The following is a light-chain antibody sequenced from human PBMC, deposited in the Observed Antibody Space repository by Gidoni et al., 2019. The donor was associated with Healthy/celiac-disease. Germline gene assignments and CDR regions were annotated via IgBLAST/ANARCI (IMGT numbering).Light chain of an antibody. CDR3: SSYAGSNNLV. J-gene: IGLJ3*02. V-gene: IGLV2-8*01. CDR2: EVS. Sequence: QSALTQPPSASGSPGQSVTISCTGTSSDVGGYNYVSWYQQHPGKAPKLMIYEVSTRPSGVPDRFCGSKSGNTASLTVSGLQAEDEADYYCSSYAGSNNLVFGGGTKLTVL. CDR1: SSDVGGYNY.